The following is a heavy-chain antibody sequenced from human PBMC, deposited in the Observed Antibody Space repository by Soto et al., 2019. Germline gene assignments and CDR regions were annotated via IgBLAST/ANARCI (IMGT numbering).Heavy chain of an antibody. J-gene: IGHJ6*02. CDR1: GFTVSSNY. D-gene: IGHD1-7*01. CDR3: ARVGTPDGMDV. CDR2: ICSGGST. Sequence: GGSLRLSCAASGFTVSSNYMSWVRQAPGKGLEWVSVICSGGSTYYPDSVKGRFTISRENSKNTLYLQMNSLRAGDTAVYYCARVGTPDGMDVWGQGTTVTVSS. V-gene: IGHV3-66*01.